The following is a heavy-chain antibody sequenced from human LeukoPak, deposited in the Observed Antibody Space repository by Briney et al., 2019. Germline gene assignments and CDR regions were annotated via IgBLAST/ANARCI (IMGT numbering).Heavy chain of an antibody. V-gene: IGHV4-39*01. CDR3: ASFPMATITGYFDY. J-gene: IGHJ4*02. CDR2: IYYSGST. D-gene: IGHD5-24*01. Sequence: PSETLYLTCTVSGGSISSSSYYWGWIRQPPGKGLEWIGSIYYSGSTYYNPSLKSRVTISVDTSKNQFSLKLSSVTAADTAVYYCASFPMATITGYFDYWGQGTLVTVSS. CDR1: GGSISSSSYY.